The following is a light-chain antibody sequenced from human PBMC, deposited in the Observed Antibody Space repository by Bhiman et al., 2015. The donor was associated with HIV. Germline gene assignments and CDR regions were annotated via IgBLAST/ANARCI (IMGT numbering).Light chain of an antibody. J-gene: IGLJ2*01. Sequence: NFMLTQPHSVSESPGKTVTISCTRNIGSIVSSSVQWYQQRPGSSPTIVIYEDNQRPAGVPDRFSGSIDSSSNSASLTISGLKTEDEADYYCQSYDSSNQGVFGGGTKLTVL. CDR2: EDN. CDR1: IGSIVSSS. V-gene: IGLV6-57*01. CDR3: QSYDSSNQGV.